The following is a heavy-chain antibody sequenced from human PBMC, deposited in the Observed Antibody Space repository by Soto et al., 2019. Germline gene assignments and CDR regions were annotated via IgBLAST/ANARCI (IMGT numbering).Heavy chain of an antibody. CDR3: ARDIVVVPAAPPSWFDP. CDR1: GGTFSSYA. CDR2: IVPIFGTA. Sequence: QVQLVQSGAEVKKPGPSVKVSCKASGGTFSSYAISWVRQAPGQGLEWMGGIVPIFGTANYAQKFQGRVTITADESTSTAYMELSSLRSEDTAVYYCARDIVVVPAAPPSWFDPWGQGTLVTVSS. V-gene: IGHV1-69*01. D-gene: IGHD2-2*01. J-gene: IGHJ5*02.